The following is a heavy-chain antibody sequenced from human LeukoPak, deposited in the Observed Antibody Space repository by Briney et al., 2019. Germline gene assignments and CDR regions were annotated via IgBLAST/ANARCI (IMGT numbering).Heavy chain of an antibody. D-gene: IGHD3-9*01. V-gene: IGHV3-48*03. CDR3: AREVQSNVELRYFDWVPYGMDV. J-gene: IGHJ6*02. CDR1: GFTFSSYE. CDR2: ISNSDSTV. Sequence: QSGGSLRLSCAASGFTFSSYEMNWVRQAPGKGLEWVSYISNSDSTVHYADSVKGRFTISRDNARNSLYLEMNSLRAEDTAVYYCAREVQSNVELRYFDWVPYGMDVWGQGTTVTVSS.